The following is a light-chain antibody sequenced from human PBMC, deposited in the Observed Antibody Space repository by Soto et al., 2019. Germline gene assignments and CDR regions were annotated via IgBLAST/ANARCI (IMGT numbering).Light chain of an antibody. J-gene: IGLJ1*01. CDR2: NVN. CDR3: SSFTSSTTYV. CDR1: SSDVGNYNY. Sequence: QSALTQSASVSGSPGQSITISCTGTSSDVGNYNYVSWNQQHPGEVPKLIIFNVNNRPSGVSNRFSGSKSGNTASLTISGLQAEDEADYYCSSFTSSTTYVFGTGTKVTVL. V-gene: IGLV2-14*01.